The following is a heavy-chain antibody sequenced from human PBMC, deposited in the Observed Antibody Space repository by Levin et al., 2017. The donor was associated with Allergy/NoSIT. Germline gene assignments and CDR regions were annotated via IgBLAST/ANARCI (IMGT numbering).Heavy chain of an antibody. Sequence: LSLTCAASGFTFTNYAMHWVRQAPGKGLEWVAVISFDGSNKYYADSIKGRFTISRDNSKNTVFLQMNSLRAEDTAVYYCARDPYSYGFTYYFDDWGQGTLVTVSP. CDR2: ISFDGSNK. D-gene: IGHD5-18*01. CDR3: ARDPYSYGFTYYFDD. CDR1: GFTFTNYA. J-gene: IGHJ4*02. V-gene: IGHV3-30-3*01.